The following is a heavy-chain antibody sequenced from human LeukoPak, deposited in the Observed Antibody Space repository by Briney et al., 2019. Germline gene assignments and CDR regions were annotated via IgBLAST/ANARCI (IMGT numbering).Heavy chain of an antibody. CDR2: IYSGGST. J-gene: IGHJ5*02. Sequence: GGSLRLSCAASGFTVSSNYMSWVRQAPGKGLEWVSVIYSGGSTYYADSVKGRFTISRDNSKNTLYLQMNSLRAEDTAVYYCASRVYSSGWYPPWGQGTLVTVSS. CDR1: GFTVSSNY. D-gene: IGHD6-19*01. V-gene: IGHV3-53*05. CDR3: ASRVYSSGWYPP.